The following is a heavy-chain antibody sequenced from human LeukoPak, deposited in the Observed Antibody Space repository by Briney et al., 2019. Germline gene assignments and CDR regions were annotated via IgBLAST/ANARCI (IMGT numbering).Heavy chain of an antibody. J-gene: IGHJ4*02. Sequence: GGSLRLSCAASGFTVSSNYMSWVRQAPGKGLEWVSAISGSGGSTYYADSVKGRFTISRDNSKNTLYLQMNSLRAEDTAVYYCAKDHNSGYSYGYYFDYWGQGTLVTVSS. CDR3: AKDHNSGYSYGYYFDY. CDR1: GFTVSSNY. V-gene: IGHV3-23*01. D-gene: IGHD5-18*01. CDR2: ISGSGGST.